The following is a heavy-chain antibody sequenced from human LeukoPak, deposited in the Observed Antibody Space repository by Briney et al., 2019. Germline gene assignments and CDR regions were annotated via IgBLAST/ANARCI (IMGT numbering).Heavy chain of an antibody. V-gene: IGHV3-74*01. D-gene: IGHD1-14*01. J-gene: IGHJ4*02. CDR3: ARDHIRSLDY. CDR2: IDSDGSST. Sequence: PGGSLRLSCATSGFTFSTYWMHWVRQAPGKGLVWVSRIDSDGSSTSYADSVKGRFTISRDNAKDTLYLQMNSLRAEDTAVYYCARDHIRSLDYWGQGTLVTVSS. CDR1: GFTFSTYW.